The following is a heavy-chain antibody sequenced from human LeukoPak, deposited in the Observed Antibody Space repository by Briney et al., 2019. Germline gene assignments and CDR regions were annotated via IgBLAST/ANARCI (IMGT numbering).Heavy chain of an antibody. CDR3: ARDRDHLGSFFDY. J-gene: IGHJ4*02. V-gene: IGHV1-69*05. Sequence: ASVTVSCKASGGTFSSYAISWVRQAPGQGLEWMGGIIPIFGTANYAQKFQGRVTITTDESTSTAYMELSSLRSEDTAVYYCARDRDHLGSFFDYWGQGTLVTVSS. CDR2: IIPIFGTA. D-gene: IGHD1-14*01. CDR1: GGTFSSYA.